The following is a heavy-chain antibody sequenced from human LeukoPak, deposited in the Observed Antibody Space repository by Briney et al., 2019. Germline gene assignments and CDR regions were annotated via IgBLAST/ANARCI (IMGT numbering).Heavy chain of an antibody. CDR2: IYTSGST. CDR3: ARGGIAAAHDAFDI. D-gene: IGHD6-13*01. Sequence: TTSETLSLTCTVSGGSISSGSYYWSWIRQPAGKGLEWIGRIYTSGSTNYNPSLKSRVTISVDTSKNQFSLKLSSVTAADTAVYYCARGGIAAAHDAFDIWGQGTMVTVSS. J-gene: IGHJ3*02. CDR1: GGSISSGSYY. V-gene: IGHV4-61*02.